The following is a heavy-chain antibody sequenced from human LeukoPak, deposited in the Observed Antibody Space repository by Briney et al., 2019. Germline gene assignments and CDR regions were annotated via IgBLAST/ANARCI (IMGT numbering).Heavy chain of an antibody. CDR3: AIDTRLRFLEWHPYYFDY. D-gene: IGHD3-3*01. J-gene: IGHJ4*02. CDR2: ISGSGGST. CDR1: GFTFSSYA. V-gene: IGHV3-23*01. Sequence: PGGSMRLSCAASGFTFSSYAMSWVSQAPGKGLEWDSAISGSGGSTYYADSVKGRFTISRDNSKNTLYLQMNSLRAEDTAVYYCAIDTRLRFLEWHPYYFDYWGQGTLVTVSS.